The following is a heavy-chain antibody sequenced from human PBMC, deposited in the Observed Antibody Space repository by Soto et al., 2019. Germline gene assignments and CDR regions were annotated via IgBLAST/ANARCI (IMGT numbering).Heavy chain of an antibody. D-gene: IGHD3-10*01. CDR3: ARGEPHMFRGVTFDH. J-gene: IGHJ4*02. CDR2: IIPILGTA. CDR1: GDTFSSYA. V-gene: IGHV1-69*01. Sequence: QVQLVQSGAEVKKPGSSVKVSCKASGDTFSSYAISWVRQAPGQGLEWMGGIIPILGTANYAQKFQGRVTITADESTSTVYMDLSSLRSEDTAVYYCARGEPHMFRGVTFDHWGQGTLVTVSS.